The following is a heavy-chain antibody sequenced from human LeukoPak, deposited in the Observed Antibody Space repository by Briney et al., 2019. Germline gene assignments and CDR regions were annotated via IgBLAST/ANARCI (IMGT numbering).Heavy chain of an antibody. CDR2: IYSGGST. CDR3: ARDVAAAGTLGMTQYWYFDL. V-gene: IGHV3-53*01. J-gene: IGHJ2*01. CDR1: GFTVSSNY. Sequence: PGGSLRLSCAASGFTVSSNYMSWVRQAPGKGLEWVSVIYSGGSTYYADSVKGRFTISRDNSKNTLYLQMNSLRAEDTAVYYCARDVAAAGTLGMTQYWYFDLWGRGTLVTVSS. D-gene: IGHD6-13*01.